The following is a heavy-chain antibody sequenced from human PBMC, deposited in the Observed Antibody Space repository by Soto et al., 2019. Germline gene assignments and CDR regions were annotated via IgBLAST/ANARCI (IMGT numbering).Heavy chain of an antibody. CDR2: ISYDGSNK. CDR3: ARDPSGSYSGAFDI. CDR1: GFTFSSYA. D-gene: IGHD1-26*01. J-gene: IGHJ3*02. V-gene: IGHV3-30-3*01. Sequence: GGSLRLSRAASGFTFSSYAMHWVRQAPGKGLEWVAVISYDGSNKYYADSVKGRFTISRDNSKNTLYLQMNSLRAEDTAVYYCARDPSGSYSGAFDIWGQGTMVTVSS.